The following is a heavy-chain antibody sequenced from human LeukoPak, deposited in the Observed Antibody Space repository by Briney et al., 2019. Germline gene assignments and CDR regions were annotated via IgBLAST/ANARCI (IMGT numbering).Heavy chain of an antibody. D-gene: IGHD3-10*01. CDR3: ARGRSGSHHFDS. V-gene: IGHV3-30*03. J-gene: IGHJ4*02. Sequence: QSGGSLRLSCAASGFTFSSYVMSWVRQAPGKGLEWVAIISYDGSNKYYADSVKGRFTISRDNSKNTLYLQMNSLRADDTAVYYCARGRSGSHHFDSWGQGTLVTVPS. CDR1: GFTFSSYV. CDR2: ISYDGSNK.